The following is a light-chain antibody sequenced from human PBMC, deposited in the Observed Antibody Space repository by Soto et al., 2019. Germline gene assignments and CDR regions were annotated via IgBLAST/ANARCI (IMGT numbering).Light chain of an antibody. CDR2: GAS. Sequence: EIVLTQSPGTLSLSPGERATLSCRASQSVSSTYLAWYQRKPGQAPRLLIYGASSRATGIPDRFSGSGSGTDFTLTISRLETEDFAVYYCQQYGSSPRTFGQGTKV. CDR3: QQYGSSPRT. J-gene: IGKJ1*01. CDR1: QSVSSTY. V-gene: IGKV3-20*01.